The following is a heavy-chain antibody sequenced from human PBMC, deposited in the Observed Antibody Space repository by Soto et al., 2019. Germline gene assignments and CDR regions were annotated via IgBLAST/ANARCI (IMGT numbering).Heavy chain of an antibody. Sequence: QVQLVQSGAEVKTPGASVKVSCKASGYTFTIYGISWVRQAPGQGPEWMGWISPYGGKTSYEQKFQDRVTLTTDTSSSTASMDLRSLRSDDTAVYYCARSYYDTFTGYYRDYSGMDVWGQGTTVTVSS. CDR3: ARSYYDTFTGYYRDYSGMDV. D-gene: IGHD3-9*01. CDR1: GYTFTIYG. CDR2: ISPYGGKT. J-gene: IGHJ6*02. V-gene: IGHV1-18*01.